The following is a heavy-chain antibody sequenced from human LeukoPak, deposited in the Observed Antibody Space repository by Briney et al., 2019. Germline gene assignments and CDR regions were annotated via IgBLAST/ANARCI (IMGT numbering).Heavy chain of an antibody. CDR3: ARGVGCSSTSCYYSDY. V-gene: IGHV3-23*01. J-gene: IGHJ4*02. Sequence: GGSLRLSCAASGFTFSSYAMSWVRQAPGKGLEWVSAISGSGGSTYYADSVKGRFTISRDNSKNTLYPQMNSLRVEDTAVYYCARGVGCSSTSCYYSDYWGQGTLVIVSS. CDR2: ISGSGGST. CDR1: GFTFSSYA. D-gene: IGHD2-2*01.